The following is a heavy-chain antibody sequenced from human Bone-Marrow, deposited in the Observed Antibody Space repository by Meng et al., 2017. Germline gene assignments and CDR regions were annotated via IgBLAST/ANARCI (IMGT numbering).Heavy chain of an antibody. D-gene: IGHD3-10*01. Sequence: SETLSLTCTVSGGTISRYYWSWIRQPAGKGLEWIGRIYTSGTTNYNASLMSRVTMSVDTSKKQFSLKLSSVTAADTAVYYCARDVTMVLFDLTYAFDIWGQGTMVTVSS. V-gene: IGHV4-4*07. CDR1: GGTISRYY. CDR3: ARDVTMVLFDLTYAFDI. CDR2: IYTSGTT. J-gene: IGHJ3*02.